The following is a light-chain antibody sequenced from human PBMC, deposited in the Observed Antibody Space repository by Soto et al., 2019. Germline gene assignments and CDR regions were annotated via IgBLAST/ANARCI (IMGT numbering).Light chain of an antibody. CDR1: QSVSSN. V-gene: IGKV3-15*01. Sequence: EIVMTQSPATLSVSPGERATLSCRASQSVSSNLAWYQQKPGQAPRLLIYGASTRATGIPAMLIGSGSGTEFTLTISSLQYEDFAVYYCQQYNNWLGTFGQGTKLEIK. CDR3: QQYNNWLGT. J-gene: IGKJ2*01. CDR2: GAS.